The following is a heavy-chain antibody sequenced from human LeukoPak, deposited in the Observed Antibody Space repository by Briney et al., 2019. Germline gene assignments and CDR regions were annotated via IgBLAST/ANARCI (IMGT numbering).Heavy chain of an antibody. D-gene: IGHD1-26*01. CDR1: GFTLSGDV. CDR2: ISVSGGAT. J-gene: IGHJ4*02. CDR3: AKGSGSDPFSY. Sequence: GGTLSLSCAASGFTLSGDVMSRVRQAPGPGLRWGSTISVSGGATYYADFVAARFTFSRDSTKNTLSLQLYSLRAEDTAVYFCAKGSGSDPFSYWGQGTLVTVSS. V-gene: IGHV3-23*01.